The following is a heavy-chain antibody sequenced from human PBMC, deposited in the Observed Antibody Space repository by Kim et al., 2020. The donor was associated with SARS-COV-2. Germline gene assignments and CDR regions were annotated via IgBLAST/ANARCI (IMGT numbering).Heavy chain of an antibody. CDR1: GGSISSNNFY. CDR2: FYYSGST. CDR3: ARDPIMITFGGVIVYWYFDL. V-gene: IGHV4-39*07. D-gene: IGHD3-16*02. Sequence: SETLSLTCTVSGGSISSNNFYWGWIRQPPGKGLEWIGSFYYSGSTYYNPSLKSRVTISVDTSKNQFSLKLSSVTAADTAVYYCARDPIMITFGGVIVYWYFDLWGRGTLVTVSS. J-gene: IGHJ2*01.